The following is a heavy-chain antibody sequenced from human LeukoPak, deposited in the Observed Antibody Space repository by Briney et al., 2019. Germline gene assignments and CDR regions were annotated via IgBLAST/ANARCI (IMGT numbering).Heavy chain of an antibody. Sequence: GESLKISCKGSGYSFTSYWIGWVRQMPGKGLEWMGIIYPGDSDTRYSPSFQGQVTISDDKSISTAYLQWSSLKASDTAMYYCARIKLRFLEWLSDAFDIWGQGTMVTVSS. J-gene: IGHJ3*02. D-gene: IGHD3-3*01. CDR3: ARIKLRFLEWLSDAFDI. V-gene: IGHV5-51*01. CDR2: IYPGDSDT. CDR1: GYSFTSYW.